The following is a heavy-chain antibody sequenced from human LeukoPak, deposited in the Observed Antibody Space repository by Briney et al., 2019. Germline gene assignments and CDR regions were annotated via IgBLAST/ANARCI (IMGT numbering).Heavy chain of an antibody. CDR1: GGSISSYY. CDR3: ARRNEDSWYVGNWFDP. CDR2: IYYSGST. Sequence: SETLSLTCTVSGGSISSYYWSWIRQPPGKGREGIGYIYYSGSTNYNPSLKSRVTISVDTSKNQFSLKLSSVTAADTAMYYCARRNEDSWYVGNWFDPWGQGTLVTVSS. J-gene: IGHJ5*02. D-gene: IGHD6-13*01. V-gene: IGHV4-59*08.